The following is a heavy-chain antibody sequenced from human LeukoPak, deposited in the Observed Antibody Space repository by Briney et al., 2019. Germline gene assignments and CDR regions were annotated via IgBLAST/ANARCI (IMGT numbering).Heavy chain of an antibody. V-gene: IGHV1-46*01. Sequence: ASVKVSCKASGYTFSSSYIHWVRQAPGQGLEWMGIINPSGGTAIYAQRFQGRVTMTRDTSISTAYMELSRLRSDDTAVYYCARDSRPGVRGVIDYWGQGTLVTVSS. CDR2: INPSGGTA. CDR1: GYTFSSSY. J-gene: IGHJ4*02. CDR3: ARDSRPGVRGVIDY. D-gene: IGHD3-10*01.